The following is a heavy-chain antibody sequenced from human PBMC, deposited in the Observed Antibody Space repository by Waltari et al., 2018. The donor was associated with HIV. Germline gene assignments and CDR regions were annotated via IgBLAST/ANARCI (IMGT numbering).Heavy chain of an antibody. V-gene: IGHV1-8*01. D-gene: IGHD1-26*01. CDR3: ATWEGRGQPSSYINY. Sequence: QVQLVQSGAEVKKPGASVTVSCKTSGYTFSSYDINWVRQATGQGPEWMGWMNPNSGNTGYAQKFQGRVFMTRNTSIRTVYMELIGLRSEDTAVYYCATWEGRGQPSSYINYWGQGTLVTVSS. CDR2: MNPNSGNT. CDR1: GYTFSSYD. J-gene: IGHJ4*02.